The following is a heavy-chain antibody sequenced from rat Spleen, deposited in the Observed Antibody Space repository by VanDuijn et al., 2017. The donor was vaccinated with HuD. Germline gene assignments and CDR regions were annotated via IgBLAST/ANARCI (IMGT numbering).Heavy chain of an antibody. CDR1: GFTFRDYG. CDR2: ISYDGSST. J-gene: IGHJ1*01. V-gene: IGHV5-20*01. D-gene: IGHD5-1*01. Sequence: EVQLVESGGGLVQPGRSMKLSCAASGFTFRDYGMVWVLQAPTKGLEWVASISYDGSSTYYRDSVKGRFTISRDNAKSTLYLQMDSLRSEDTATYYCVRLLGAPDWYFDFWGPGTMVTVSS. CDR3: VRLLGAPDWYFDF.